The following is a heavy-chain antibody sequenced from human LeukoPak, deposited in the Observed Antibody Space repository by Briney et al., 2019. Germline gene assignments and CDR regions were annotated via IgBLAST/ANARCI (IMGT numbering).Heavy chain of an antibody. D-gene: IGHD5-12*01. Sequence: GGSLRLSCADSGVTLSSYEMNCVPQAPGEGLEWVSYISSSGSIIYYADSVWGRFTLSRDNAKNSLYLQMNSLRAEDTAVYYCARVGGFYYMDVWGKGTTVTVSS. J-gene: IGHJ6*03. V-gene: IGHV3-48*03. CDR1: GVTLSSYE. CDR3: ARVGGFYYMDV. CDR2: ISSSGSII.